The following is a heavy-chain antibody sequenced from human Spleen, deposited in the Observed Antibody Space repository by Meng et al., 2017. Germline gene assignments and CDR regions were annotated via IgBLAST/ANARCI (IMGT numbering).Heavy chain of an antibody. CDR2: IYSGGTT. CDR1: GFTVSSNY. V-gene: IGHV3-53*01. D-gene: IGHD3-22*01. CDR3: AKPPNYSDNINYIY. J-gene: IGHJ4*02. Sequence: GESLKISCAASGFTVSSNYMSWVRQAPGKGLEWVSVIYSGGTTYYADSVKGRFAISRDNSKNTLFLQMYSLRAEDTAVYYCAKPPNYSDNINYIYWGQGTLVTVSS.